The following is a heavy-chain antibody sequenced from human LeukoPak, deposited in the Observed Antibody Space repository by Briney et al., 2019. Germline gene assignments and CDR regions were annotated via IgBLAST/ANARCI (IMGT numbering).Heavy chain of an antibody. D-gene: IGHD4-17*01. CDR1: GFTFSSYA. Sequence: PGGSLRLSCAASGFTFSSYAMSWVRQAPGKGLEWVSAISGSGGSTYYADSVKGRFTISRDNSKNTLYLQMNSLRAEDMAVYYCAKFSYGDYVGNFDYWGQGTLVTVSS. V-gene: IGHV3-23*01. J-gene: IGHJ4*02. CDR2: ISGSGGST. CDR3: AKFSYGDYVGNFDY.